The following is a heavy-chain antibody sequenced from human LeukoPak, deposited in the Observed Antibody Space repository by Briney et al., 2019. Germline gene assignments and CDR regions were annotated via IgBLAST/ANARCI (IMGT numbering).Heavy chain of an antibody. D-gene: IGHD2-15*01. CDR3: AREAQKYCSGGSCYGPGDY. J-gene: IGHJ4*02. Sequence: SETLSLTCAVSGYSISSGYYWGWIRQPPGKGLEWIGSIYHSGSTNYNPSLKSRVTISVDTSKNQFSLKLSSVTAADTAVYYCAREAQKYCSGGSCYGPGDYWGQGTLVTVSS. CDR2: IYHSGST. V-gene: IGHV4-38-2*02. CDR1: GYSISSGYY.